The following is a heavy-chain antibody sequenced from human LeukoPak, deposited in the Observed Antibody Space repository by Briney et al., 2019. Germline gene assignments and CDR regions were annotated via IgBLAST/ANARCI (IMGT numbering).Heavy chain of an antibody. Sequence: ASVKVSCKASGYTFTGYYVHWVRQAPGQGLEWMGRINPNSGGTNYAQKFQGRVTMTRDTSISTAYMELSRLRSDDTAVYYCARVEGYCSSTSCYPGNWFDPWGQGTLVTVSS. CDR2: INPNSGGT. CDR3: ARVEGYCSSTSCYPGNWFDP. V-gene: IGHV1-2*06. D-gene: IGHD2-2*01. J-gene: IGHJ5*02. CDR1: GYTFTGYY.